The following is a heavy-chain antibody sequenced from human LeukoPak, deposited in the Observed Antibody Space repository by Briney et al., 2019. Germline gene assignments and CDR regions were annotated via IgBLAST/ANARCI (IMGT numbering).Heavy chain of an antibody. D-gene: IGHD3-10*01. CDR1: GYTFTGYY. Sequence: ASVTVSFKASGYTFTGYYMHWVRQAPGQGLEWMGWINPNSGGTNYAQKFRGRVTMTRDTSISTAYMELSRLRSDDTAVYYCARDQRYYYGSGSYGDYWGQGTLVTVSS. V-gene: IGHV1-2*02. CDR3: ARDQRYYYGSGSYGDY. CDR2: INPNSGGT. J-gene: IGHJ4*02.